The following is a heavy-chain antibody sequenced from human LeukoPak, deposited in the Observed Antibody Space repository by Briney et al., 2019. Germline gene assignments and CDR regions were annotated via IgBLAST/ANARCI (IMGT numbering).Heavy chain of an antibody. CDR2: IFPGDSDT. V-gene: IGHV5-51*01. CDR1: GYSFTSYC. CDR3: ATYDYGSGRYMFDY. D-gene: IGHD3-10*01. Sequence: EESLKISCKGSGYSFTSYCIGWVRQMPGKGLEWIGIIFPGDSDTRYSPSFQGQVTISADKSISTAYLQWSSLKASDTAMYYCATYDYGSGRYMFDYWGQGTLVTVSS. J-gene: IGHJ4*02.